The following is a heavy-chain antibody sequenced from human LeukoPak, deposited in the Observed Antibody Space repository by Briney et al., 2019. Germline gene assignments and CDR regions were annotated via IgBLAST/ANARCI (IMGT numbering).Heavy chain of an antibody. J-gene: IGHJ4*02. D-gene: IGHD6-13*01. Sequence: NPSETLSLTCTVSGGSISTYSWNWIRQPPGKGLEWIGYIYYTGTTNSNPSLKSRVTISLDTSQNQFSLKLSSVTAADTAVYYCARQGSSSWYYFDYWGQGALVTVSS. CDR1: GGSISTYS. CDR3: ARQGSSSWYYFDY. CDR2: IYYTGTT. V-gene: IGHV4-59*08.